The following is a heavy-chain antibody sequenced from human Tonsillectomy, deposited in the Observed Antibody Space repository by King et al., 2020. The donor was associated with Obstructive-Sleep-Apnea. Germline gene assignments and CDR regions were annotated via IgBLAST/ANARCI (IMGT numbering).Heavy chain of an antibody. Sequence: VQLVESGGGLVQPGGSLRLSCAASGFTFSSYWMSWVRQAPGKGLGWGANIKQDGSGKYYVDSVKGRFTISRDNAKNSLSLQMNSLRAEDTAVYYCARESSTVTKGWFDPWGQGTLVTVSS. V-gene: IGHV3-7*03. D-gene: IGHD4-17*01. CDR3: ARESSTVTKGWFDP. CDR2: IKQDGSGK. J-gene: IGHJ5*02. CDR1: GFTFSSYW.